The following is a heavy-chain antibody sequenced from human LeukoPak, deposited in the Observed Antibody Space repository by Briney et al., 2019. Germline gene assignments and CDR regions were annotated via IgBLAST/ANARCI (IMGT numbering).Heavy chain of an antibody. J-gene: IGHJ6*03. Sequence: PGRSLRLSCAASGFTFSSYGMHWDRQAPGKGLEWGAVIWYDGSNKYYADSVKGRFTISRDNSKNTLYLQMNSLRAEDTAVYYCAKDLWPGDYVWYYYMGVWGKGTTVTVSS. CDR2: IWYDGSNK. D-gene: IGHD4-17*01. CDR3: AKDLWPGDYVWYYYMGV. V-gene: IGHV3-33*06. CDR1: GFTFSSYG.